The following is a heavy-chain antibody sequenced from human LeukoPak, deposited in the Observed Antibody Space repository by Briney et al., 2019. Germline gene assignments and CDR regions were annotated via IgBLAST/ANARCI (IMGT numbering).Heavy chain of an antibody. CDR3: ARNYGDPEGY. V-gene: IGHV1-8*01. Sequence: ASVKVSCKASGYTFTSYNINWVRQATGQGLEWMGWMNPNSGNTGYAQKLQGRVTMTTDTSTSTAYMELRSLRSDDTAVYYCARNYGDPEGYWGQGTLVTVSS. CDR2: MNPNSGNT. CDR1: GYTFTSYN. J-gene: IGHJ4*02. D-gene: IGHD4-17*01.